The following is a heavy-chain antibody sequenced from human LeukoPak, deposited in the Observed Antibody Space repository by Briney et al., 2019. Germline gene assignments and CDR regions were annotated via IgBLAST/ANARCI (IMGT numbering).Heavy chain of an antibody. J-gene: IGHJ4*02. CDR3: AKENRKHYYYDSSGYGY. D-gene: IGHD3-22*01. CDR2: ISGSGGST. Sequence: GGSLRLSCAASGFTFSSYAMSWVRQAPGKGLEWVSAISGSGGSTYYADSVKGRFTISRDNSKNTLYLQMNSLRTEDTAVYYRAKENRKHYYYDSSGYGYWGQGTLVTVSS. CDR1: GFTFSSYA. V-gene: IGHV3-23*01.